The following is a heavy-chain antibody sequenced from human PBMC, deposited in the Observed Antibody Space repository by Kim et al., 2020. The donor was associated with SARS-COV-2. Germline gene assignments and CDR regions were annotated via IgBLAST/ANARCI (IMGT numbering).Heavy chain of an antibody. CDR3: ARGSGGGD. J-gene: IGHJ4*02. D-gene: IGHD1-1*01. CDR2: GSST. Sequence: GSSTSYADSVKGRFTISRDNAKNTLYLQMNSLRAEDTAVYYCARGSGGGDWGQGTLVTVSS. V-gene: IGHV3-74*01.